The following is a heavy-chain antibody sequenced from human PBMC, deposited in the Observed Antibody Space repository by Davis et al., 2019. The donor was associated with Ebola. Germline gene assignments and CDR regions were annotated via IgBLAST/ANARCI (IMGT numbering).Heavy chain of an antibody. V-gene: IGHV3-30*18. CDR3: AKDSSYYDSSALDI. J-gene: IGHJ3*02. D-gene: IGHD3-22*01. CDR2: ISYDGSNK. CDR1: GFTFSSYG. Sequence: GESLKISCAASGFTFSSYGMHWVRQAPGKGLEWVAVISYDGSNKYYADSVKGRFTISRDNSKNTLYLQMNSLRAEDTAVYYCAKDSSYYDSSALDIWGQGTMVTVSS.